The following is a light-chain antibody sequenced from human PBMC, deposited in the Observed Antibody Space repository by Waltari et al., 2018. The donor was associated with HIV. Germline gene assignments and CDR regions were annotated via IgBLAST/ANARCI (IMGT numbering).Light chain of an antibody. CDR1: QDISTW. V-gene: IGKV1-12*01. CDR2: VAS. Sequence: DIQMPQSPSSVSASVGGRVTIKCRASQDISTWLAWYQQMPGKAPKLLIYVASTLQSGVPSRFSGSGSGTDFTLTINSLQTEDFATYYCQQTHSFPWTFGQGTKVEIK. J-gene: IGKJ1*01. CDR3: QQTHSFPWT.